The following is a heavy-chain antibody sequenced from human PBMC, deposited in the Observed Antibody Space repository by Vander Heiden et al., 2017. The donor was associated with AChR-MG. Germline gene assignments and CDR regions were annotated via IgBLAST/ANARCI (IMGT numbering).Heavy chain of an antibody. V-gene: IGHV1-3*01. D-gene: IGHD3-10*01. CDR1: GNSFTSYA. Sequence: QVQLVQSGAEAKKPGASVKVSCKASGNSFTSYAMNWVRQAPGQRPEWMGWITAGYGDTKYSQKFQGRVTITRDTSASTAYMELSSLRSEDTAVYYCASGSYYIDYWGQGTLVTVSS. CDR3: ASGSYYIDY. CDR2: ITAGYGDT. J-gene: IGHJ4*02.